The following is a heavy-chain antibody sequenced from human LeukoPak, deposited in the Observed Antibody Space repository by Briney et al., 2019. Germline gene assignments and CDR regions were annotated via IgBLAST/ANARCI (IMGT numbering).Heavy chain of an antibody. D-gene: IGHD5-24*01. Sequence: GGSLRLSCAASGFTLSGYWMHWVRQAPGKGLVWVSRINSDGSSTTYADSVKGRFTISRDNAKNTLYLQMNSLRAEDTAVYYCAKVWATIGRPFDSWGQGTLVTVSS. CDR3: AKVWATIGRPFDS. V-gene: IGHV3-74*01. CDR1: GFTLSGYW. J-gene: IGHJ4*02. CDR2: INSDGSST.